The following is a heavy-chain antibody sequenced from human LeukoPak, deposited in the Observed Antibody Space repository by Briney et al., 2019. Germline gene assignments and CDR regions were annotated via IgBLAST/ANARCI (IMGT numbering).Heavy chain of an antibody. D-gene: IGHD7-27*01. CDR3: ARHESPLGYYYYMDV. CDR2: IYTSGST. J-gene: IGHJ6*03. Sequence: SETLSLTCTVSGGSISSYYCSWIRQPAGKGLEWIGRIYTSGSTNYNPSLKSRVTISIDKSKNQFSLKLSSVTAADTAVYYCARHESPLGYYYYMDVWGKGTTVTVSS. CDR1: GGSISSYY. V-gene: IGHV4-4*07.